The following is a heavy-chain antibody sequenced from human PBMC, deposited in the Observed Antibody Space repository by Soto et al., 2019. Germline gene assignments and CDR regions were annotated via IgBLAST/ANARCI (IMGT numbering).Heavy chain of an antibody. CDR2: IIPIFGTA. V-gene: IGHV1-69*13. D-gene: IGHD3-22*01. J-gene: IGHJ4*02. CDR3: ARDQRGYYDSSSYSNFDY. Sequence: SVKVSCKASGYTFTSYGISWVRQAPGQGLEWMGGIIPIFGTANYAQKFQGRVTITADESTSTAYMELSSLRSEDTAVYYCARDQRGYYDSSSYSNFDYWGQGTLVTVSS. CDR1: GYTFTSYG.